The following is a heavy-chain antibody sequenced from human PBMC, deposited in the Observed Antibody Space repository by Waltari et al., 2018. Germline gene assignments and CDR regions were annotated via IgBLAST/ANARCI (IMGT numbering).Heavy chain of an antibody. CDR2: ISSSSSTI. Sequence: EVQLVESGGGLVQPGGSLRLSCAASGFTFSSYSMNWVRQAPGKGLEWVSYISSSSSTIYYADSVKGRFTISRDNAKNSLYLQMNSLRAEDTAVYYCARDPPPLGGVGATRYFQHWGQGTLVTVSS. V-gene: IGHV3-48*04. CDR1: GFTFSSYS. D-gene: IGHD1-26*01. J-gene: IGHJ1*01. CDR3: ARDPPPLGGVGATRYFQH.